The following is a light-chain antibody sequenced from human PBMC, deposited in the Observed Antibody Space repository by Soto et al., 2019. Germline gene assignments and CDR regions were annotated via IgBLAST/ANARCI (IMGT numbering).Light chain of an antibody. CDR1: QSVSSN. J-gene: IGKJ2*01. V-gene: IGKV3-15*01. Sequence: EIVMTQSPATLSVSPGERATLSCRASQSVSSNLARYQQKPGQAPRLLIYDASTRATGIPVRFSGSGSGTEFTLTISSLQSEDFAVYYCQQCNNWPPNTFGQGTKLEIK. CDR2: DAS. CDR3: QQCNNWPPNT.